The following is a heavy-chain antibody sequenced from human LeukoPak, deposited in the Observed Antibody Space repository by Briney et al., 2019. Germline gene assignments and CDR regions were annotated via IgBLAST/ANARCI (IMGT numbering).Heavy chain of an antibody. Sequence: ASVKVSCKASGYTFTSYGISWVRQAPGRGLEWMGWISAYNGNTNYAQKLQGRVTMTTDTSTSTAYMELRSLRSDDTAVYYCARDPLGIVVVPAALDYWGQGTLVTVSS. CDR2: ISAYNGNT. CDR1: GYTFTSYG. D-gene: IGHD2-2*01. CDR3: ARDPLGIVVVPAALDY. V-gene: IGHV1-18*01. J-gene: IGHJ4*02.